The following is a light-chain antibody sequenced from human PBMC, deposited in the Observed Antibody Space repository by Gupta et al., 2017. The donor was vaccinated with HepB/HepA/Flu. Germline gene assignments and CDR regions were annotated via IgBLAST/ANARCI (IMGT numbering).Light chain of an antibody. Sequence: SALTQPPSVSASPAQSITISCTGTSSDVGGYNYVSWYQQHPGKAPNLMIYEVSNRPSGVSIRFSGSTSGNTASLTISGRQEEDEADYYCSSDTSSNTVVFGGGTTLTVL. CDR1: SSDVGGYNY. V-gene: IGLV2-14*01. CDR3: SSDTSSNTVV. J-gene: IGLJ2*01. CDR2: EVS.